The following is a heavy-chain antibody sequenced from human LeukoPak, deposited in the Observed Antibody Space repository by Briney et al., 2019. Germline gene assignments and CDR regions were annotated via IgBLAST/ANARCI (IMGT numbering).Heavy chain of an antibody. V-gene: IGHV4-59*02. J-gene: IGHJ4*02. CDR3: ARDHYDSSGYSLGIDY. CDR1: GGSVSSYY. Sequence: PSETLSLTCTVSGGSVSSYYWSWIRQPPGKGLEWIGYIYYGGSTNYNPSLKSRVTISVDTSKNQFSLKLSSVTAADTAVYYCARDHYDSSGYSLGIDYWGQGTLVTVSS. D-gene: IGHD3-22*01. CDR2: IYYGGST.